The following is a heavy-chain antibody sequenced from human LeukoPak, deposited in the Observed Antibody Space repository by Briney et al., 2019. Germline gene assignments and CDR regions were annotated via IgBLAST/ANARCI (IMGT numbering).Heavy chain of an antibody. D-gene: IGHD3-3*01. CDR1: GGTFSSYT. V-gene: IGHV1-69*02. Sequence: SVKVSCKASGGTFSSYTISWVRQAPGQGHEWMGRIIPILGIANYAQKFQGRVTITADKSTSTAYMELSSLRSEDTAVYYCARQYYDFWSGYPSYFDYWGQGTLVTVSS. CDR2: IIPILGIA. J-gene: IGHJ4*02. CDR3: ARQYYDFWSGYPSYFDY.